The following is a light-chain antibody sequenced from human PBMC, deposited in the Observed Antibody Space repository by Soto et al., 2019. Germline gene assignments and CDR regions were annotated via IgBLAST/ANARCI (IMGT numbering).Light chain of an antibody. Sequence: QAVVTQETSLTVSPGGTVTLTCGSSTGTVTSGHFPYWFQQKPGQAPRTLIYDTNNKHSWTPARFSGSLLGGKAALTLSGAQPEDEAEYYCLLFPNNIRRVFGGGTKVTVL. V-gene: IGLV7-46*01. CDR1: TGTVTSGHF. CDR2: DTN. CDR3: LLFPNNIRRV. J-gene: IGLJ2*01.